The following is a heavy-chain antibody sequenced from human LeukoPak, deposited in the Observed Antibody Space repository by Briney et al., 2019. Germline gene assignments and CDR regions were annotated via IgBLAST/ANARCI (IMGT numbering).Heavy chain of an antibody. CDR1: GFSFSGYW. CDR3: ARRYCSGSSCYSVDY. J-gene: IGHJ4*02. Sequence: GGSLRLSCAASGFSFSGYWMSWVRQAPGKGLEWVANINKDGSENYYVDSVRGRFTISRDNAKNSLYLQMNSLRAEDTAVYYCARRYCSGSSCYSVDYWGQGTLVTVPS. CDR2: INKDGSEN. D-gene: IGHD2-15*01. V-gene: IGHV3-7*01.